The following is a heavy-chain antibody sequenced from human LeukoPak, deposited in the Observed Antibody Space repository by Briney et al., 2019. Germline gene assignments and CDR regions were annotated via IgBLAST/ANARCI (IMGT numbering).Heavy chain of an antibody. CDR2: ISAYTGDA. CDR3: ALTDTDDFLDS. V-gene: IGHV1-18*01. D-gene: IGHD7-27*01. J-gene: IGHJ4*02. CDR1: VNIFPKYG. Sequence: ASVKVSCKTSVNIFPKYGVNWVRQAPGRGLEWMGWISAYTGDAVYAPDLQDRVTMTTDTSTNTAYMGLRSLRSDDTAFYFCALTDTDDFLDSWGQGTLVAVSS.